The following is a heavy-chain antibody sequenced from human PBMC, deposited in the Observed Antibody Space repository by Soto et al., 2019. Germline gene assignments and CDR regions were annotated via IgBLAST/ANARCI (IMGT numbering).Heavy chain of an antibody. J-gene: IGHJ4*02. Sequence: PGESLKISCAASGFIFEDYAMHWVRQAPGKGLEWVSGISWNGGSIGYADSVKGRFAISRDNAKNSLYLQMNSLRPEDTALYYCAKDSRLRSLDYWGQGTRVTVSS. D-gene: IGHD3-10*01. CDR1: GFIFEDYA. CDR3: AKDSRLRSLDY. V-gene: IGHV3-9*01. CDR2: ISWNGGSI.